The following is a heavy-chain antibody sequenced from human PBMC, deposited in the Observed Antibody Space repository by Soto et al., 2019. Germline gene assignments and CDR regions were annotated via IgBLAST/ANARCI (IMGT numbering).Heavy chain of an antibody. CDR3: ASSSPFHY. CDR1: STSLSSSTYY. CDR2: IYYSGNT. Sequence: SETLSLTCSVSSTSLSSSTYYWSWIRQPPGRGPEWIGSIYYSGNTYYKPSLKSRVTRSIDTSRNQFSLNLTCVPAADTGVYYCASSSPFHYWGPGILVTVS. D-gene: IGHD6-6*01. J-gene: IGHJ4*02. V-gene: IGHV4-39*01.